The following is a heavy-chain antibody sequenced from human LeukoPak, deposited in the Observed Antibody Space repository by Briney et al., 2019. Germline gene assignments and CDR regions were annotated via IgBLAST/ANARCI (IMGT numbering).Heavy chain of an antibody. CDR3: AKDVVRGSGRINWFDP. D-gene: IGHD3-10*01. CDR1: GFTFSSYA. J-gene: IGHJ5*02. V-gene: IGHV3-23*01. CDR2: ISGSGGST. Sequence: GGSLRLSCAASGFTFSSYAMSWVRQAPGKGLEWVSAISGSGGSTYYADSVKGRFTISRDNSKNTLYLQMDSLRAEDTALYYCAKDVVRGSGRINWFDPWGQGTLATVSS.